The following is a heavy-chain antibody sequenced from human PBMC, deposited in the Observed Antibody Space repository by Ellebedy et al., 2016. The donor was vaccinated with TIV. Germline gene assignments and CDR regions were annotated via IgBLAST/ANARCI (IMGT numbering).Heavy chain of an antibody. Sequence: GESLKISCVASEFTLSDYWMHWVRQAPGKGLIWVARIHSDGNRTTYAESVKGRFTISRDSAENTLFLQMNSLRAEDTAVYYCARVVRFYDPYYFDSWGQGTLVTVSS. CDR1: EFTLSDYW. J-gene: IGHJ4*02. D-gene: IGHD3-10*01. CDR2: IHSDGNRT. CDR3: ARVVRFYDPYYFDS. V-gene: IGHV3-74*03.